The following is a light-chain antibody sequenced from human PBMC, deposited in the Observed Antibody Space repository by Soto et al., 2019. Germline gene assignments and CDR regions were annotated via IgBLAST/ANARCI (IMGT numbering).Light chain of an antibody. CDR3: QKYHSAPRT. CDR2: GAS. Sequence: DIQMTQSPSSLSASVGDRVTITCRANQDISYYLAWYQQKQGKVPKLLIYGASTLQSGVPSRFSGSGPGTDFTLTISSLQPEDIATYYCQKYHSAPRTFGQGTKVDI. V-gene: IGKV1-27*01. CDR1: QDISYY. J-gene: IGKJ1*01.